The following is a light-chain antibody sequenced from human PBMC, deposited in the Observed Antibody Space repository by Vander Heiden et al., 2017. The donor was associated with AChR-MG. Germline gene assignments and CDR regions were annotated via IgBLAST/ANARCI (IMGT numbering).Light chain of an antibody. V-gene: IGLV1-40*01. Sequence: QSVLTQPPSVSGAPGKRVSISSTGSSSHFRAGSDFHWFQQLPKTAPKLGFSNNFNRPSGVPARFSGSKSGTSASLTITGLQPEDEADYYCQSYDSSLNVVFGGGTKVTVL. J-gene: IGLJ2*01. CDR2: NNF. CDR3: QSYDSSLNVV. CDR1: SSHFRAGSD.